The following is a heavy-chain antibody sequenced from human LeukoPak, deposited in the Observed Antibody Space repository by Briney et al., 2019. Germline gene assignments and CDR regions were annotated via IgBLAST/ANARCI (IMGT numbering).Heavy chain of an antibody. D-gene: IGHD4-17*01. CDR2: IYYSGST. V-gene: IGHV4-59*08. J-gene: IGHJ4*02. CDR1: GGSVSSYY. Sequence: PSETLSLTCTVSGGSVSSYYWSWIRQPPGKGLEWIGYIYYSGSTNYNPSLKSRVTISVDTSKNQFSLKLSSVTAADTAVYYCARLPYGDHNISFDYWGQGTLVTVSS. CDR3: ARLPYGDHNISFDY.